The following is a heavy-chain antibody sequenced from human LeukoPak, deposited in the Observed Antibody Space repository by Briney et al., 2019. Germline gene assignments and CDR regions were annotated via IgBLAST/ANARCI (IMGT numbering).Heavy chain of an antibody. J-gene: IGHJ6*03. CDR2: IYYSGST. CDR1: GGSISNNSYY. Sequence: SETLSLTCTVSGGSISNNSYYWGWIRQPPGKGLEWIGSIYYSGSTYYNPSLKSRVTISVDTSKNQFSLKLSSVTAADTAMYYCARVRKDIQSMVRGQNYYYYYMDVWGKGTTVTISS. CDR3: ARVRKDIQSMVRGQNYYYYYMDV. D-gene: IGHD3-10*01. V-gene: IGHV4-39*07.